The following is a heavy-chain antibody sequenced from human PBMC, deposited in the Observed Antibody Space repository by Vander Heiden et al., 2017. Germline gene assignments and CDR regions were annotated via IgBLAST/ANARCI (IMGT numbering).Heavy chain of an antibody. D-gene: IGHD3-22*01. Sequence: EVQLLESGGGLVQPGGSLRLSCAASGFTFSSYAMSWVRQAPGQGLEWVSAISGSGGSTYYADSVKGRFTISRDNSKNTLYLQMNSLRAEDTAVYYCAKGADGAYDSSGYYPNYFDYWGQGTLVTVSS. CDR1: GFTFSSYA. V-gene: IGHV3-23*01. CDR3: AKGADGAYDSSGYYPNYFDY. J-gene: IGHJ4*02. CDR2: ISGSGGST.